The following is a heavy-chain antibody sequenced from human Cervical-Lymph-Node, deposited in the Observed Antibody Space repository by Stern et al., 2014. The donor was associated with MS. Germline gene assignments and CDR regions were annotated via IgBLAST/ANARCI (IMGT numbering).Heavy chain of an antibody. D-gene: IGHD2/OR15-2a*01. CDR1: GYSFTNYW. CDR2: INPGDSDT. V-gene: IGHV5-51*03. J-gene: IGHJ2*01. Sequence: VQLGQSGAEVKKPGESLKISCKASGYSFTNYWIGWVRQMPGRGLEWMGIINPGDSDTRYSPSFQGQVTVSADKSIDTAYLQWSSLKASDTAIYYCARRTVISYWYFDLWGRGTLVTVSS. CDR3: ARRTVISYWYFDL.